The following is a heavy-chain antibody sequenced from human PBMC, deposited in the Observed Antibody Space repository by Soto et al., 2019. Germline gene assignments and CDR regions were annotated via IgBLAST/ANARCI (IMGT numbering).Heavy chain of an antibody. CDR2: IDWDDDK. Sequence: GSGPTLVNPTQTLTLTCTFSGFSLSTSGMCVSWIRQPPGKALEWLALIDWDDDKYYSTSLKTRLTISKDTSKNQVVLTMTNMDPVDTATYYCALSGRYSSSSYEIWSDPWGQGTLVTVSS. V-gene: IGHV2-70*01. CDR3: ALSGRYSSSSYEIWSDP. J-gene: IGHJ5*02. CDR1: GFSLSTSGMC. D-gene: IGHD6-13*01.